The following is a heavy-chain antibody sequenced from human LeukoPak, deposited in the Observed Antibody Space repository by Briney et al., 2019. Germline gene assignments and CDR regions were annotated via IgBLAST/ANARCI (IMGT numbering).Heavy chain of an antibody. CDR3: ARQGGNEVAFDI. CDR2: IYYSGST. Sequence: SETLSLTCTVSGGSISSYYWSWIRQPPGKGLEWIGYIYYSGSTNYNPSLKSRVTISVDTSKNQFSLKLSSVTAADTAVYYCARQGGNEVAFDIWGQGTMVTVSS. CDR1: GGSISSYY. V-gene: IGHV4-59*01. J-gene: IGHJ3*02. D-gene: IGHD4-23*01.